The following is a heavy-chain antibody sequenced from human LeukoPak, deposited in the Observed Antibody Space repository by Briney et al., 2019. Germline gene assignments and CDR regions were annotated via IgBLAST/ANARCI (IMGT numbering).Heavy chain of an antibody. CDR2: ISYDGSNK. CDR3: AKDPGALFYYYGMDV. D-gene: IGHD1-26*01. Sequence: GRSLRLSCAASGFTFSSYGMHWVRQAPGKGLEWVAVISYDGSNKYYADSVKGRFTISRDNSKNTLYLQMNSLRAEDTAVYYCAKDPGALFYYYGMDVWGQGTTVTVSS. CDR1: GFTFSSYG. V-gene: IGHV3-30*18. J-gene: IGHJ6*02.